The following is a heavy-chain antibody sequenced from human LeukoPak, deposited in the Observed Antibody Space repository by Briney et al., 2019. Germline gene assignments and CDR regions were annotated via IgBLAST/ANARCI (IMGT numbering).Heavy chain of an antibody. CDR2: IYPGDSDT. Sequence: GESLKISCXGSGYSFTSYWIGWVRQMSGKGLEWMRIIYPGDSDTRYSPSFQGQVTISADKSISTAYLQWSSLKASDTAMYYCARQGEQLVSRHFDYWGQGTLVTVSS. J-gene: IGHJ4*02. D-gene: IGHD6-6*01. CDR1: GYSFTSYW. V-gene: IGHV5-51*01. CDR3: ARQGEQLVSRHFDY.